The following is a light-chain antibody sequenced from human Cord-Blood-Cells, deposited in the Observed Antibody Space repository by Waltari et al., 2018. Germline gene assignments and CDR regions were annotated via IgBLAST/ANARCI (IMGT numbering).Light chain of an antibody. CDR1: SSDGGGYNY. V-gene: IGLV2-14*01. J-gene: IGLJ1*01. CDR2: DVS. CDR3: SSYTSSSTYV. Sequence: QSALTQPASVSGSPAQSITISCTGTSSDGGGYNYVSWYQQHPGKAPKLMIYDVSNRPSGVSNRFSGSKSGNTASLTISGLQAEDEADYYCSSYTSSSTYVFGTGTKVTVL.